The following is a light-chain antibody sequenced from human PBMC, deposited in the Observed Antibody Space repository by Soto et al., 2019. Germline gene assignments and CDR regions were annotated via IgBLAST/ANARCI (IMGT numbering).Light chain of an antibody. Sequence: QSALTRPASVSGSPGQSITISCTGTSSDVGGYNYVSWYQQHPGKAPKLMIYDVSNRPSGVSNRFSGSKSGNTASLTISGLQAEDEADYYCSSYTRSSTVVFGGGTQLTVL. CDR2: DVS. V-gene: IGLV2-14*01. CDR1: SSDVGGYNY. CDR3: SSYTRSSTVV. J-gene: IGLJ2*01.